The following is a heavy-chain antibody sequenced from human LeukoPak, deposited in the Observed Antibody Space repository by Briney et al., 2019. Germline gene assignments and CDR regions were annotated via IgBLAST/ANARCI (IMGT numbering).Heavy chain of an antibody. Sequence: PGGSLRLSCSVSGFTFTNFAMAWVRQAPGKGLEWVSSITASDSSTYSADSVKGRFTISRDNSKNTLYLQMNSLRAEDTAVYYCAKGGPYDILTGYSTTVNSFDYWGQGTLVTVSS. J-gene: IGHJ4*02. V-gene: IGHV3-23*01. D-gene: IGHD3-9*01. CDR2: ITASDSST. CDR1: GFTFTNFA. CDR3: AKGGPYDILTGYSTTVNSFDY.